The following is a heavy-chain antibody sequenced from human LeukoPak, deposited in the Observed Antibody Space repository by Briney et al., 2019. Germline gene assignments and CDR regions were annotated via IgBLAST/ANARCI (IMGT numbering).Heavy chain of an antibody. V-gene: IGHV3-21*01. CDR2: ISSSSSYI. Sequence: GGSLRLSCAASGFTFSSYSMNWVRQAPGKGLEWVSSISSSSSYIYYADSVKGRFTISRDNAKNSLYLQMNSLRAEDTAVYYCARDSWEPLPPPREHDAFDIWGQGTMVTVSS. CDR1: GFTFSSYS. D-gene: IGHD1-26*01. J-gene: IGHJ3*02. CDR3: ARDSWEPLPPPREHDAFDI.